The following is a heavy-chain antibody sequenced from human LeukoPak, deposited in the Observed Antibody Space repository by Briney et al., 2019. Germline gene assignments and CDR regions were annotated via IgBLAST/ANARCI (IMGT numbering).Heavy chain of an antibody. J-gene: IGHJ4*02. CDR2: IYYSGST. D-gene: IGHD6-19*01. Sequence: SETLSPTCTVSGGSISSYYWNWIRQPPGKGLEWIGYIYYSGSTNYNPSLKSRVTISVDTSKNQFSLKLSSVTAADTAVYYCARDGGYSSSGWFGHFDYWGQGTLVTVSS. CDR3: ARDGGYSSSGWFGHFDY. V-gene: IGHV4-59*01. CDR1: GGSISSYY.